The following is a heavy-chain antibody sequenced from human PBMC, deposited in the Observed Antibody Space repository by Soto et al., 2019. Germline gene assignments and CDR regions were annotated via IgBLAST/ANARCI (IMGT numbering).Heavy chain of an antibody. D-gene: IGHD6-19*01. CDR3: ARGEAVAGIYNYHGLDV. J-gene: IGHJ6*02. CDR1: GGTFSNYA. CDR2: IVPIFGTT. Sequence: QVQLVQSGAEVKKPGSSVKVSCKVSGGTFSNYAIDWVRLAPGQGLEWMGGIVPIFGTTYYTQKFQGRATIIADDSTTIAYLELSSLRSDDTAIYYCARGEAVAGIYNYHGLDVWGQGTAVTVSS. V-gene: IGHV1-69*12.